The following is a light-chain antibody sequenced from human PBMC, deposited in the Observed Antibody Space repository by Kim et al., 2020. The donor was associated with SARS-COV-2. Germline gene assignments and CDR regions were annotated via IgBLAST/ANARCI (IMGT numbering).Light chain of an antibody. J-gene: IGLJ3*02. CDR1: TGAVTSGHY. Sequence: PGGTAPLPCCSSTGAVTSGHYPFWFQQKPGQAPRTLIYGSSSKHSWTPARFSGSVLGGKAALTLSGAQPEDEAEYYCLLTHSGVGVIGGGTKLTVL. CDR3: LLTHSGVGV. V-gene: IGLV7-46*01. CDR2: GSS.